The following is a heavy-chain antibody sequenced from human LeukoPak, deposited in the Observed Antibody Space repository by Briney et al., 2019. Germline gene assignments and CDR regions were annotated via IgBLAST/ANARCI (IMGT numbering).Heavy chain of an antibody. V-gene: IGHV3-53*05. CDR2: IYSGGST. D-gene: IGHD4-11*01. Sequence: HPGGSLRLSCAASGFTVSSNYMIWLRQAPGKGLECVSAIYSGGSTYYADSVKGRFTISRDNSKNSLYLQMNSLRTKDTALYYCAKSSTVTRCYWFDPWGQGTLVTVSS. CDR3: AKSSTVTRCYWFDP. J-gene: IGHJ5*02. CDR1: GFTVSSNY.